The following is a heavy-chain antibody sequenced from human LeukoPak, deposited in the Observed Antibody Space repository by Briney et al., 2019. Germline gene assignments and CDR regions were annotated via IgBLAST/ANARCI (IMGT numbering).Heavy chain of an antibody. J-gene: IGHJ5*02. CDR3: AREATSWIKGDQPNWFDP. V-gene: IGHV1-2*02. Sequence: GASVKVSCKASGYTFTGYYMHWVRQAPGQGLEWMGWINPNSGGTNYAQKFQGRVTMTRDTSISTAYMELSSLRSEDTAVYYCAREATSWIKGDQPNWFDPWGQGTLVTVSS. CDR2: INPNSGGT. D-gene: IGHD5-12*01. CDR1: GYTFTGYY.